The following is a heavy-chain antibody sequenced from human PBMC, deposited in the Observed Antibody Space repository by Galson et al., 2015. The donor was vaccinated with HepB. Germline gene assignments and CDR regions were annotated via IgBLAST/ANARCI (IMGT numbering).Heavy chain of an antibody. Sequence: SLRLSCAASGFTFSNAWMSWVRQAPGKGLEWVGRIKSKTDSGTTDYAAPVKGRFTISRDDSKNTLYLQMNSLKTEDTAMYYCTTVSDSYDYHWGSYRPFDYWGQGTLVTVSS. D-gene: IGHD3-16*02. J-gene: IGHJ4*02. CDR2: IKSKTDSGTT. CDR3: TTVSDSYDYHWGSYRPFDY. V-gene: IGHV3-15*01. CDR1: GFTFSNAW.